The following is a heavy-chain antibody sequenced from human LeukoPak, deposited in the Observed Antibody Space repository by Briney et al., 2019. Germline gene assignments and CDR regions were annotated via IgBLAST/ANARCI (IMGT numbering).Heavy chain of an antibody. J-gene: IGHJ4*02. Sequence: ASVKVSCKASGYTFTSYAINWVRQAPGQGLEWMGWISPYNGNTNYAQNLQDRVTMTTDTSTSTAYMELSGLRSDDTAVYYCARSAQQWLLDFDNWGQGTLVTVSS. CDR2: ISPYNGNT. V-gene: IGHV1-18*01. D-gene: IGHD6-19*01. CDR3: ARSAQQWLLDFDN. CDR1: GYTFTSYA.